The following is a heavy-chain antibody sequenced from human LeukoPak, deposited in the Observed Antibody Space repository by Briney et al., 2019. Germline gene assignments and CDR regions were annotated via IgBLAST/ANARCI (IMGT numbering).Heavy chain of an antibody. CDR2: INSDGSRT. CDR1: GFTFSTYW. D-gene: IGHD6-13*01. V-gene: IGHV3-74*01. J-gene: IGHJ4*02. Sequence: GGSLRLSCAASGFTFSTYWMHWVRQPPGKGLVWVSRINSDGSRTTYADSVKGRFTISRDNAKNTLYLQMNSLRAEDTAVYYCARGPSIAAAGRFDYWGQGTLVTVSS. CDR3: ARGPSIAAAGRFDY.